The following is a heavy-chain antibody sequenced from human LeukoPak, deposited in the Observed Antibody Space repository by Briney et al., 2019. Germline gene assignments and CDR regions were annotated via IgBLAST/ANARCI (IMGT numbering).Heavy chain of an antibody. Sequence: SETLSLTCTVSGGSISSSRYYWGWIRQPPGKGLEWIGSIHYSGSTYYNPSLKSRVTISVDTSKNQFSLKLSSVTAADTAVYYCARYLYGKGRAFDIWGQGTMVTVSS. D-gene: IGHD2/OR15-2a*01. J-gene: IGHJ3*02. V-gene: IGHV4-39*01. CDR2: IHYSGST. CDR1: GGSISSSRYY. CDR3: ARYLYGKGRAFDI.